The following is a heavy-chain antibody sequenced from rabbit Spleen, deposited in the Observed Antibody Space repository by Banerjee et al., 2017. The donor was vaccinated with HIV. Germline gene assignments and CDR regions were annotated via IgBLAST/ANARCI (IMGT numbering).Heavy chain of an antibody. CDR2: IYTGNGKN. CDR1: GVSFSDKDV. Sequence: EQLEESGGGLVKPGGSLTLTCKASGVSFSDKDVMCWVRQAPGKGLEWIGFIYTGNGKNYYASWAKGRFTISKTSSTTVTLQVTSLTAADTATYFCARDTGTSFSTYGMDLWGPGTLVTVS. CDR3: ARDTGTSFSTYGMDL. D-gene: IGHD8-1*01. J-gene: IGHJ6*01. V-gene: IGHV1S45*01.